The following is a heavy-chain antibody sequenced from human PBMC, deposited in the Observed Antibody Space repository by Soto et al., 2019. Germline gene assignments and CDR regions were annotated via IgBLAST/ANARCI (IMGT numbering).Heavy chain of an antibody. D-gene: IGHD5-12*01. Sequence: EVQLVESGGGLVQPGGSLRLSCAASGFTFSSYSMNWVRQAPGKGPEWVSYISSSSSTIYYADSVKGRFTISRDNAKNSLYLQMNSLRDEDTAVYYCARLPVEMATIGGGQKVRIDYWGQGTLVTVSS. V-gene: IGHV3-48*02. CDR1: GFTFSSYS. J-gene: IGHJ4*02. CDR3: ARLPVEMATIGGGQKVRIDY. CDR2: ISSSSSTI.